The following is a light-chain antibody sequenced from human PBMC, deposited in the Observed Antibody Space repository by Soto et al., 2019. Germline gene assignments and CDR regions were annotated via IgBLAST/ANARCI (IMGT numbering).Light chain of an antibody. CDR2: GAS. CDR1: HSVSGN. Sequence: EIVMTQSPATLSVSPGERATLSCRASHSVSGNLAWYQQKPGQAPRLLIYGASTRATGIPVRFSGSGSGTEFSLTINSLQSEDFAVYYCHQYNTWPLTFGQGTRLEIK. V-gene: IGKV3D-15*01. J-gene: IGKJ5*01. CDR3: HQYNTWPLT.